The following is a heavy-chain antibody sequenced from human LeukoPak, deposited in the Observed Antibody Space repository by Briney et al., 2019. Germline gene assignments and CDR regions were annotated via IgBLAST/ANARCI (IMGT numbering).Heavy chain of an antibody. CDR3: ARDLKITMVRGVYYYYGMDV. J-gene: IGHJ6*02. CDR2: ISSSGSTI. Sequence: GGSLRLSCAASGFTFSDYYMSWIRQAPGKGLEWVSYISSSGSTIYYADSVKGRFTISRDNAKNSLYLQMNSLRAEDTAVYYCARDLKITMVRGVYYYYGMDVWGQGTTVTVSS. V-gene: IGHV3-11*01. CDR1: GFTFSDYY. D-gene: IGHD3-10*01.